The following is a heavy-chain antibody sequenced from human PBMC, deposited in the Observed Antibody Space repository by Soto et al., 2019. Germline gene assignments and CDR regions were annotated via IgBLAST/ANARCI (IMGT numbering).Heavy chain of an antibody. J-gene: IGHJ5*02. CDR3: ARDRMVDATLHWFDP. CDR2: IYYSGST. V-gene: IGHV4-59*01. CDR1: GGSISSYY. Sequence: DTLSLTCTVSGGSISSYYWSWIRQPPGKGLEWIGYIYYSGSTNYNPSLKSRVTISVDTSKNQFSLKLSSVTAADTAVYYCARDRMVDATLHWFDPWGQGTLVTVSS. D-gene: IGHD2-15*01.